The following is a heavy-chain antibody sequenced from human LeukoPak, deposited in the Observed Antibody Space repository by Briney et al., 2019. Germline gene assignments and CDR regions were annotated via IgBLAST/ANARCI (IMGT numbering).Heavy chain of an antibody. CDR1: GGSFSGYY. CDR2: INHSGST. J-gene: IGHJ6*02. D-gene: IGHD2-15*01. V-gene: IGHV4-34*01. Sequence: SETLSLTCAVYGGSFSGYYWSWIRQPPGKGLEWIGEINHSGSTNYNPSLKSRVTISVDTSKNQFSLELSSVTAADTAVYYCARGPGGVCSGGSCYSRYYYYYYGMDVWGQGTTVTVSS. CDR3: ARGPGGVCSGGSCYSRYYYYYYGMDV.